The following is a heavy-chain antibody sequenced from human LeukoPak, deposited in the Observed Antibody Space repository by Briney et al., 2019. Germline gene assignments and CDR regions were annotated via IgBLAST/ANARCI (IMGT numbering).Heavy chain of an antibody. J-gene: IGHJ3*02. D-gene: IGHD5-12*01. CDR2: IYHSGRT. Sequence: SETLSLTCAVSGGSICGSNWWSWVRQPPGKGLEWIGEIYHSGRTIYNPSLQSRVTMSLDKSKSQFSLRLSSVTAADTAVYYCATCSGNDYDAFDIWGQGTMVTVSS. CDR1: GGSICGSNW. CDR3: ATCSGNDYDAFDI. V-gene: IGHV4-4*02.